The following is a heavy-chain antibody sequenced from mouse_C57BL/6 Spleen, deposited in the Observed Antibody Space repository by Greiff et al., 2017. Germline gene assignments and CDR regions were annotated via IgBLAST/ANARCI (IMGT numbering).Heavy chain of an antibody. J-gene: IGHJ2*01. Sequence: VQLQQSGAELVRPGASVTLSCKASGYTFTDYEMHWVKQTPVHGLEWIGAIDPETGCTAYNQKFKGEAILTADKSSSTAYMELRSLTSEDSAVYYCTDKLGFDYWGQGTTLTVSS. D-gene: IGHD4-1*01. V-gene: IGHV1-15*01. CDR1: GYTFTDYE. CDR3: TDKLGFDY. CDR2: IDPETGCT.